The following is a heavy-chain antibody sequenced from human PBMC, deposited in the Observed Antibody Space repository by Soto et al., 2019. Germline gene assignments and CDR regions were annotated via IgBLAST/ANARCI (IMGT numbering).Heavy chain of an antibody. V-gene: IGHV4-30-4*01. J-gene: IGHJ5*02. CDR3: ARTKYCTNTSCDRGRNNWFDP. CDR1: GGSISSGDYY. D-gene: IGHD2-2*02. Sequence: PSETLSLTCTVSGGSISSGDYYWSWIRQPPGKGLEWIGYIYYSDSTYYNPSLKSRVTISVDTSKNQFSLTLTSVTAADTAMYYCARTKYCTNTSCDRGRNNWFDPWGPGTLVTVSS. CDR2: IYYSDST.